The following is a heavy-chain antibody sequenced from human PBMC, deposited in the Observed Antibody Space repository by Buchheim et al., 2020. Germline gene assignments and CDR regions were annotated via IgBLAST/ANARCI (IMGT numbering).Heavy chain of an antibody. CDR1: GGSISSGGYY. Sequence: QVQLQESGPGLVKPSQTLSLTCTVSGGSISSGGYYWSWIRQHPGKGLEWIGYIYYSGSTYYNPSLKSRVTISVDPSKNKFSLKLSSVTAADTAVYYCARVSILTGYYAKAKTIDYWGQGTL. CDR3: ARVSILTGYYAKAKTIDY. D-gene: IGHD3-9*01. J-gene: IGHJ4*02. CDR2: IYYSGST. V-gene: IGHV4-31*03.